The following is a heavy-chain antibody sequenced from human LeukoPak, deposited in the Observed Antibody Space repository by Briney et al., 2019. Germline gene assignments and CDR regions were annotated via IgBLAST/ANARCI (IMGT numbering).Heavy chain of an antibody. D-gene: IGHD2-2*01. CDR1: GGSISSGDYY. CDR2: IYYSGST. V-gene: IGHV4-30-4*01. Sequence: SETLSLTCTVSGGSISSGDYYWSWIRQPPGKGLEWIGYIYYSGSTYYNPSLKSRVTISVDTSKNQLSLKLSSVTAADTAVYYCARVVVVVPAAIVYAFDIWGQGTMVTVSS. CDR3: ARVVVVVPAAIVYAFDI. J-gene: IGHJ3*02.